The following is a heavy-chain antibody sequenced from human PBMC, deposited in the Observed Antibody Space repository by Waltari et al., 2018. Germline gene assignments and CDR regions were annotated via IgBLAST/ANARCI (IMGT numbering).Heavy chain of an antibody. CDR3: ARHYGVTTVSYLFDY. J-gene: IGHJ4*02. CDR1: GGSISRSSYY. V-gene: IGHV4-39*07. CDR2: IYYSGST. D-gene: IGHD4-17*01. Sequence: QLQLQESGPGLVTPSETLSLTCTVSGGSISRSSYYWGWTRPPPGKGLEWIGSIYYSGSTYYNPSLKSRVTISVDTSKNQFSLKLSSVTAADTAVYYCARHYGVTTVSYLFDYWGQGTLVTVSS.